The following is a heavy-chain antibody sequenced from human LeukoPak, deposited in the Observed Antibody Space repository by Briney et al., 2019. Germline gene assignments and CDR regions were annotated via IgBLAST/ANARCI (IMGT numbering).Heavy chain of an antibody. D-gene: IGHD1-26*01. CDR2: VSHDGGRT. Sequence: GGSLRLSCAASGFSISSYDMSWVRQAPGKGLEWVSGVSHDGGRTYYVDSVKGRLTISRDISKNSLYLQMNSLRAEDTAIYYCAKGRIVGATGFDYWGQGTLVTVSS. CDR1: GFSISSYD. V-gene: IGHV3-23*01. CDR3: AKGRIVGATGFDY. J-gene: IGHJ4*02.